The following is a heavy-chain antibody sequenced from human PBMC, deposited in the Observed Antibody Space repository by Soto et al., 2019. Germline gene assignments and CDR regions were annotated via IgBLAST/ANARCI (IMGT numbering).Heavy chain of an antibody. D-gene: IGHD3-10*01. V-gene: IGHV4-34*01. Sequence: PSATLSLTCAVYGGSSSGYYWSFIRQPPGKGLEWIGEFNHSGSANYNPSLNTRVTISVDTSKNQFSLKLSSVTAADMAVYYCARAVTPYFGNGFDPWGQGTLVT. J-gene: IGHJ5*02. CDR3: ARAVTPYFGNGFDP. CDR2: FNHSGSA. CDR1: GGSSSGYY.